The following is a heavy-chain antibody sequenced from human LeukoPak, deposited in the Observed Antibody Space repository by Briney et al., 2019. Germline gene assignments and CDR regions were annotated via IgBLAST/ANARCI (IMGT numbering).Heavy chain of an antibody. Sequence: GGSLRLSCAASGFTFSNYWMTWVRQARGKGLARVANIKPDGSEKFCVDSVKGRFTISRDNANNSLFLQMNSLRAEDTAVYYCARVNPLMAPGAFDVWGQGTMVAVSS. CDR1: GFTFSNYW. V-gene: IGHV3-7*01. CDR3: ARVNPLMAPGAFDV. CDR2: IKPDGSEK. D-gene: IGHD2-8*01. J-gene: IGHJ3*01.